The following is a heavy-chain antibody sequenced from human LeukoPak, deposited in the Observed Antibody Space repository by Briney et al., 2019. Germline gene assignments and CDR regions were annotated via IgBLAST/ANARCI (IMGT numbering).Heavy chain of an antibody. V-gene: IGHV6-1*01. Sequence: SQTLSLTCAISGDSVSSNTVGWHWIRQSPSRGLEWLGRTYYRSKWYNDYATSVKGRITINSDTSKNQFSPQLNSVTPEDTAVYYCARSQHWGYDYWGQGTLVTVSS. CDR3: ARSQHWGYDY. D-gene: IGHD7-27*01. CDR1: GDSVSSNTVG. CDR2: TYYRSKWYN. J-gene: IGHJ4*02.